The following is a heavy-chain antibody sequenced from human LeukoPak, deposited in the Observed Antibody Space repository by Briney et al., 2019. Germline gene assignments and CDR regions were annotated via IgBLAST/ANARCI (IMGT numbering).Heavy chain of an antibody. CDR3: AILIGAIVVVPAARPPFEYYFDY. J-gene: IGHJ4*02. CDR2: IWYDGSNK. V-gene: IGHV3-30*02. CDR1: GFTFSSYS. D-gene: IGHD2-2*01. Sequence: GGSLRLSCAASGFTFSSYSMNWVRQAPGKGLEWVAFIWYDGSNKYYADSVKGRFTISRDNSKNTLYLQMNSLRAEDTAVYYCAILIGAIVVVPAARPPFEYYFDYWGQGTLVTVSS.